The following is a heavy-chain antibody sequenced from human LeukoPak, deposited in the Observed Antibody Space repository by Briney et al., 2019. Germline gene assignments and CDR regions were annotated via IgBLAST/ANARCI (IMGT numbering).Heavy chain of an antibody. CDR2: ISWNSGII. CDR3: AKGPYSSPDEGYFFDY. J-gene: IGHJ4*02. Sequence: GGSLRLSCAASGFTFDDYSMHWVRQVPGKGLQWVSGISWNSGIIGYADSVRGRFTISRDNPKNSLYLQMSSLRTEDTALYYCAKGPYSSPDEGYFFDYWGQGTLVTVSS. CDR1: GFTFDDYS. V-gene: IGHV3-9*01. D-gene: IGHD6-13*01.